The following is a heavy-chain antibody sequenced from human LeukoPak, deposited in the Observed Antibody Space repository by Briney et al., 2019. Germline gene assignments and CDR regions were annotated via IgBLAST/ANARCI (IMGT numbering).Heavy chain of an antibody. V-gene: IGHV3-33*01. J-gene: IGHJ4*02. CDR3: AGPQTSGWWGFDY. D-gene: IGHD2-15*01. Sequence: GGSLRLSCAASGFTFSSYGMHWVRQAPGKGLEWVAVIWYDGSNKYYADSVKGRFTISRDNSKNTLYLQMNSLRAGDTAVYYCAGPQTSGWWGFDYWGQGTLVTVSS. CDR2: IWYDGSNK. CDR1: GFTFSSYG.